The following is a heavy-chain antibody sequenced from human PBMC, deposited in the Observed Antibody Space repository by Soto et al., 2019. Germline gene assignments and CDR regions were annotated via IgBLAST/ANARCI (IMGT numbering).Heavy chain of an antibody. Sequence: GGSLRLSCAASGFTFSSYGMHWVRQAPGKGLEWVAVISYDGSNKYYADSVKGRFTISRDNSKNTLYLQMNSLRAEDTAVYYCAKLRFDLLLVPAATHEPYGMDVWGQGTTVTDSS. J-gene: IGHJ6*02. CDR2: ISYDGSNK. V-gene: IGHV3-30*18. CDR3: AKLRFDLLLVPAATHEPYGMDV. CDR1: GFTFSSYG. D-gene: IGHD2-2*01.